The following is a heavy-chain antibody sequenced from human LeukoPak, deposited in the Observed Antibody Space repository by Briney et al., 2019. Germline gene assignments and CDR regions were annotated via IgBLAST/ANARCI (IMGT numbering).Heavy chain of an antibody. CDR1: GFTFSNAW. J-gene: IGHJ4*02. Sequence: GGSLRLSCAASGFTFSNAWMSWIRQAPGKGLEWAGRIKSKTDGGTTDYAAPVKGRFTISRDDSKNTLYLQMNSLKTEDTAVYYCTTAYASGRDYWGQGTLVTVSS. CDR3: TTAYASGRDY. D-gene: IGHD3-10*01. V-gene: IGHV3-15*01. CDR2: IKSKTDGGTT.